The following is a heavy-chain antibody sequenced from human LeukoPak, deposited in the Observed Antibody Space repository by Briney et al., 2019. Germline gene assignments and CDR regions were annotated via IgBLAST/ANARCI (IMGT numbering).Heavy chain of an antibody. V-gene: IGHV4-34*01. D-gene: IGHD3-10*01. CDR3: ARDRRGGSGN. J-gene: IGHJ4*02. CDR1: GGSFSGHY. CDR2: INHSGST. Sequence: PSETLSLTCAVYGGSFSGHYWSWIRQPPGKGLEWIGEINHSGSTNYNPSLKSRVTISVDTSKNQFSLKLSSVTAADTAVYYCARDRRGGSGNWGQGTLVTVSS.